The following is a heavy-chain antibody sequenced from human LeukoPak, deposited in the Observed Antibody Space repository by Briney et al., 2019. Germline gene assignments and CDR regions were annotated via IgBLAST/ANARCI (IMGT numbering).Heavy chain of an antibody. V-gene: IGHV4-38-2*02. J-gene: IGHJ4*02. CDR1: GYSISSGYY. CDR3: ARDLGVAAY. D-gene: IGHD2-15*01. CDR2: IYHSGST. Sequence: SETLSLTCTVSGYSISSGYYWGWIRQPPGKGLEWIGYIYHSGSTYYNPSLKSRVTISVDTSKNQFSLKLSSVTAADTAVYYCARDLGVAAYWGQGTLVTVSS.